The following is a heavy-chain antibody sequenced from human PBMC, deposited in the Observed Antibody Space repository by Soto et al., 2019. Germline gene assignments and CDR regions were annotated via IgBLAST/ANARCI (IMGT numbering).Heavy chain of an antibody. J-gene: IGHJ4*02. D-gene: IGHD3-22*01. Sequence: GGSLRLSCAASGFIFSSFAMHWVRQAPGKGLEWVALISYSGDNEYYADSVKGRFTISRDNSMNTLYLQMNSLRAEDTAVYYCAGDRGYDSSGYYFMWGQGTLVTVSS. CDR1: GFIFSSFA. CDR3: AGDRGYDSSGYYFM. V-gene: IGHV3-30-3*01. CDR2: ISYSGDNE.